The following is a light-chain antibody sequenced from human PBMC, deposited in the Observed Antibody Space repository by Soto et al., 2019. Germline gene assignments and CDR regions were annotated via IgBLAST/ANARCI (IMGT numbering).Light chain of an antibody. V-gene: IGKV2-28*01. CDR3: MQALQTPYT. CDR2: LGS. J-gene: IGKJ2*01. Sequence: EIVMTQSPPSLTVTPGEPASICCRSSQRLLHSNGNTFLDWYLQKPGQSPQLLIYLGSNRASGVPDRVSGSEAGTDFTLKISRVEAEDVGVYYCMQALQTPYTFGQGTKVDIK. CDR1: QRLLHSNGNTF.